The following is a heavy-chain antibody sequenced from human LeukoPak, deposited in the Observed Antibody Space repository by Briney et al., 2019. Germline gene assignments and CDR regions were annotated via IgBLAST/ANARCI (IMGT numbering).Heavy chain of an antibody. CDR2: IYYSGST. V-gene: IGHV4-59*01. CDR1: GGSISSYY. D-gene: IGHD6-13*01. Sequence: PSETLSLTCTVSGGSISSYYWSWIRQPPGKGLEWIGYIYYSGSTNYNPSLKSRVTISVDTSKNQFSLKLSSVTAADTAVYYCAGSSSWYYYWGQGTLVTVSS. J-gene: IGHJ4*02. CDR3: AGSSSWYYY.